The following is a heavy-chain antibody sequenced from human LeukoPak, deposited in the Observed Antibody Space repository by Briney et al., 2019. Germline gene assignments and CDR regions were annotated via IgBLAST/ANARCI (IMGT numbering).Heavy chain of an antibody. D-gene: IGHD3-10*01. J-gene: IGHJ4*02. CDR1: GFTFSSYW. CDR3: ARGVAYYYGSGSLY. Sequence: PGGSLRLSCAASGFTFSSYWMHWVRQAPGKGLVWVSRINSDGSSTSYADSVKGRFTISRDNAKNTLYLQMNSLGAEDTAVYYCARGVAYYYGSGSLYWGQGTLVTVSS. V-gene: IGHV3-74*01. CDR2: INSDGSST.